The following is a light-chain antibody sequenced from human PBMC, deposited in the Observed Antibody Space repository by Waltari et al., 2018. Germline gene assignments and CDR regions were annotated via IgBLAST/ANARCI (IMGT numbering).Light chain of an antibody. CDR2: AAS. CDR3: QQSYSIPCA. CDR1: LSISTY. Sequence: DIQMTQSPSSLSASVGDRVTITCRASLSISTYLNWYQVKPGKAPKLLISAASTLQGGVPSRFSGSGSGADFTLTISNLQPDDYATYYCQQSYSIPCAFGQGTKLEIK. V-gene: IGKV1-39*01. J-gene: IGKJ2*01.